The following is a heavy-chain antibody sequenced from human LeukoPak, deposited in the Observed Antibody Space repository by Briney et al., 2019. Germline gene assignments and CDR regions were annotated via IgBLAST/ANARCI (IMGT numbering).Heavy chain of an antibody. J-gene: IGHJ4*02. CDR3: AKARMRYSYDYYFDY. V-gene: IGHV3-30*18. CDR2: ISYDGSNK. CDR1: GFTFSSYG. Sequence: GSSLRLSCPASGFTFSSYGLHWVRQAPPTGLEWVAVISYDGSNKYYADSVKGRFTISRDNSKNTLYLQMNSLRAEDTAVYYCAKARMRYSYDYYFDYWGQGTLVTVSS. D-gene: IGHD5-18*01.